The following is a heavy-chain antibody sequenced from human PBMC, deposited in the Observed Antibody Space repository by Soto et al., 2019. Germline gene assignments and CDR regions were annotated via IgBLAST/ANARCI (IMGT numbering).Heavy chain of an antibody. J-gene: IGHJ6*02. CDR3: TSSPRGYCSSTSCRELGNYYGMDV. V-gene: IGHV5-51*01. Sequence: PGESLKISCKGSGYSFTNYWIGWVRQMPGKGLEWMGIISPGDSETRYSPSFQGQVTISADKSISTAYLQWNSLKASDTAMYYCTSSPRGYCSSTSCRELGNYYGMDVWGQGTTVTVSS. CDR2: ISPGDSET. CDR1: GYSFTNYW. D-gene: IGHD2-2*01.